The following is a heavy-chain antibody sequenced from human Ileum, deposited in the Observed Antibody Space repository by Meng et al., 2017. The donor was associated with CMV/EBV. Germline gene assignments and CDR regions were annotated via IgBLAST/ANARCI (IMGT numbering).Heavy chain of an antibody. V-gene: IGHV3-7*01. J-gene: IGHJ4*02. CDR1: FTFTTYW. Sequence: FTFTTYWMSWVRQAPGRGLEWVANIKRDGSEKYYVDSVKGRFTISRDNAKNSLNLQMNSLRAEDTAVYYCAREEYDFWSGYSRYFDYWGQGILVTVSS. CDR2: IKRDGSEK. D-gene: IGHD3-3*01. CDR3: AREEYDFWSGYSRYFDY.